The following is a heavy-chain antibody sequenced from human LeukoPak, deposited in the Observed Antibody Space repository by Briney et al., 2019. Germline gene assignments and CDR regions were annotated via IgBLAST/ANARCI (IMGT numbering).Heavy chain of an antibody. D-gene: IGHD6-13*01. CDR3: ARRVAAAGTRGWFDP. J-gene: IGHJ5*02. CDR2: IYYSGST. Sequence: PSETLSLTCTVSGGSISSSSYYWGWIRQPPGKGLEWIGSIYYSGSTYYNPSLKSRVTISVDTSKNQFSLKLSSVTAADTAVYYCARRVAAAGTRGWFDPWGQGTLVTVSS. V-gene: IGHV4-39*01. CDR1: GGSISSSSYY.